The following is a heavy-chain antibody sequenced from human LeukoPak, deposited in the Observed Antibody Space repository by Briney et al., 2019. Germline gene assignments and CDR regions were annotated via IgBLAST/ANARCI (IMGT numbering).Heavy chain of an antibody. CDR1: GYTFTGYY. J-gene: IGHJ3*02. Sequence: ASVTVSCTASGYTFTGYYMHWVRQAPGQGLEWMGRINPNSGGTNYAQKFQGRVTMTRDTSISTAYMELSRLRSDDTAVYYCARVAIKVGAYAFDIWGQGTMATVSS. D-gene: IGHD1-26*01. CDR2: INPNSGGT. CDR3: ARVAIKVGAYAFDI. V-gene: IGHV1-2*06.